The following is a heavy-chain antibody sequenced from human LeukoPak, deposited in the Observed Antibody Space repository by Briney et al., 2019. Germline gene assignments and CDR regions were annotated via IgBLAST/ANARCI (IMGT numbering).Heavy chain of an antibody. Sequence: GASVKVSCTASGYTFTGYYMHWVRQAPGQGLEWMGGILPVYGSATYSQRFQDRVTITADESTSTVYMEVRSLRSEDTALYYCARDRVGATTWVFDHWGQGTLVTVSS. J-gene: IGHJ4*02. CDR3: ARDRVGATTWVFDH. V-gene: IGHV1-69*13. D-gene: IGHD1-26*01. CDR1: GYTFTGYY. CDR2: ILPVYGSA.